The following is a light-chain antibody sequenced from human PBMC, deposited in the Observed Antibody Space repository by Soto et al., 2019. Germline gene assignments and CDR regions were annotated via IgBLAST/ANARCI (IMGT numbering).Light chain of an antibody. CDR3: SSYTTSSTLYV. CDR2: QVS. J-gene: IGLJ1*01. CDR1: SSDVGNYNY. Sequence: QSVLTQPASVSGFPGQSITISCTGTSSDVGNYNYVSWYQQHPGKAPQLMIFQVSNRASGVSNRFSGSKSGDTASLTISGLQAEDEADYYCSSYTTSSTLYVFGTGTKVT. V-gene: IGLV2-14*01.